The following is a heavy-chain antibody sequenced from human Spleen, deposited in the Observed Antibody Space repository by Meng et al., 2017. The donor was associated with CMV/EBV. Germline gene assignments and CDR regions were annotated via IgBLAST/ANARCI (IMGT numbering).Heavy chain of an antibody. CDR1: GGSFSGYY. D-gene: IGHD3-10*01. J-gene: IGHJ4*02. V-gene: IGHV4-34*01. CDR2: INHSGST. CDR3: ARDEGKNYGSGDFDY. Sequence: SETLSLTCAVYGGSFSGYYWSWIRQPPGKGLEWIGEINHSGSTNYNPSLKSRVTISVDTSKNQFSLKLSSVTAADTAVYYCARDEGKNYGSGDFDYWGQGTLVTVSS.